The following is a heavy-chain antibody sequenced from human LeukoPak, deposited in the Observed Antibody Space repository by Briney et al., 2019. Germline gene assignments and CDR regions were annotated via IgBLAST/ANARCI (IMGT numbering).Heavy chain of an antibody. V-gene: IGHV1-2*02. CDR1: GYTFTGYY. Sequence: ASVKVSCKASGYTFTGYYMHWVRQAPGQGLEWMGWINPNSGGTNYAQKFQGRVTMTRDTSISTAYMELSRLRSDDTAVYYCARDQDMITFGGVNLGYWGQGTLVTVSS. J-gene: IGHJ4*02. CDR2: INPNSGGT. CDR3: ARDQDMITFGGVNLGY. D-gene: IGHD3-16*01.